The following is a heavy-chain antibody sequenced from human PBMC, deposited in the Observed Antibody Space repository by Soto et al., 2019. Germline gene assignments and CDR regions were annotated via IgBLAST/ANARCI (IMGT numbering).Heavy chain of an antibody. CDR2: IYISGST. Sequence: GSLRLSCAASGFTVSGNYMTWVRQAPGKGLEWVSVIYISGSTYYADSVKGRFTSSRDDSNNTLYLQMDSLRAEDTAVYYCARDPPLLDYNGGLDVWGKGTTVTVSS. D-gene: IGHD4-4*01. CDR3: ARDPPLLDYNGGLDV. CDR1: GFTVSGNY. J-gene: IGHJ6*04. V-gene: IGHV3-66*01.